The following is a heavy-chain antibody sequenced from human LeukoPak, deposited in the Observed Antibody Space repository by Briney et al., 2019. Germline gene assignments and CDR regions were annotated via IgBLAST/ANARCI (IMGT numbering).Heavy chain of an antibody. J-gene: IGHJ4*02. CDR3: AKDGSGITGTFFDY. D-gene: IGHD1-20*01. V-gene: IGHV3-33*06. CDR1: GFTFSSYG. CDR2: IWYDGSNK. Sequence: GGSLRLSCAASGFTFSSYGMHWVRQAPGKGLEWVAVIWYDGSNKYYADSVKGRFTISRDNSKNTLYLQMNSLRAEDTAVYYCAKDGSGITGTFFDYWGQGTLVTVSS.